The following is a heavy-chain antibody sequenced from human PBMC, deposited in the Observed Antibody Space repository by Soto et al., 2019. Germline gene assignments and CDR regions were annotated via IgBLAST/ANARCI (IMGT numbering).Heavy chain of an antibody. D-gene: IGHD2-2*01. V-gene: IGHV3-23*01. CDR2: ISDSGGST. Sequence: GGSLRLSCAASGFTFNNYAMSWVRQAPGKGLEWVSTISDSGGSTYYADSVKGRFTISRDNSKNTLYLQMNSLRAEDTAVYYCAKRSNTPAAMKSPFDYWGQGTRVTVSS. CDR3: AKRSNTPAAMKSPFDY. J-gene: IGHJ4*02. CDR1: GFTFNNYA.